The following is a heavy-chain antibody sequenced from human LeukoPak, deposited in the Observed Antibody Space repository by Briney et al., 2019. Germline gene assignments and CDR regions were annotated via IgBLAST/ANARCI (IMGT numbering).Heavy chain of an antibody. D-gene: IGHD3-10*01. V-gene: IGHV4-39*01. CDR2: IYYSGST. CDR1: GGFISSSSYY. CDR3: ARSMVRGVIGVWFDP. Sequence: SETLSLTCTVSGGFISSSSYYWGWIRQPPGKGLEWIGSIYYSGSTYYNPSLKSRVTISVDTSKNQFSLKLSSVTAADTAVYYCARSMVRGVIGVWFDPWGQGTLVTVSS. J-gene: IGHJ5*02.